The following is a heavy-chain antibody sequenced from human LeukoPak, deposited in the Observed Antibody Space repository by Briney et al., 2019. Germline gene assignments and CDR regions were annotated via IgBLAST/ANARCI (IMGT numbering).Heavy chain of an antibody. D-gene: IGHD2-8*01. V-gene: IGHV4-31*03. CDR3: ARRREYCTNGVCYDFDY. J-gene: IGHJ4*02. Sequence: ASETLSLTCTVSGDSISSGRYYWSWIRQHPGRGLEWIGFIYYSGSTNYNPSLKSRVTISVDTSKNQFSLKLSSVTAADTAVYYCARRREYCTNGVCYDFDYWGQGTLVTVSS. CDR1: GDSISSGRYY. CDR2: IYYSGST.